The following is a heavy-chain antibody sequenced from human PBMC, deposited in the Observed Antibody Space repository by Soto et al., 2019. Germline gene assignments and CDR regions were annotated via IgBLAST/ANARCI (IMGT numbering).Heavy chain of an antibody. Sequence: GGSLRLSCAASGFPFSSYWMSWVRQAPGKGLEWVANIKQDGSEKYYVDSVKGRFTISRDNAKNSLYLQMNSLRAEDTAVYYCARVFGYSSSWYFDYWGQGTLVTVSS. J-gene: IGHJ4*02. V-gene: IGHV3-7*01. D-gene: IGHD6-13*01. CDR2: IKQDGSEK. CDR3: ARVFGYSSSWYFDY. CDR1: GFPFSSYW.